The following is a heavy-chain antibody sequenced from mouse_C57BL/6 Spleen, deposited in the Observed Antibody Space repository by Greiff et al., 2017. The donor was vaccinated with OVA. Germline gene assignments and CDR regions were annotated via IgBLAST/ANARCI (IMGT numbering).Heavy chain of an antibody. Sequence: EVKLVESGGGLVKPGGSLKLSCAASGFTFRSYTMSWVRQTPEKRLEWVATISGGGGNTYYTDSVKGRFTLSRDNAKNTLYLQMSSLRSEDTALYYCARRDDGYFYLAYWGQGTLVTVSA. CDR3: ARRDDGYFYLAY. V-gene: IGHV5-9*01. CDR2: ISGGGGNT. D-gene: IGHD2-3*01. CDR1: GFTFRSYT. J-gene: IGHJ3*01.